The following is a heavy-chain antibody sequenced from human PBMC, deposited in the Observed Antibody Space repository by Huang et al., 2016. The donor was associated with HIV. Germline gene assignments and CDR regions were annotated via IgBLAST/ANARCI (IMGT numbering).Heavy chain of an antibody. CDR3: AREGQNWLGKPFGALAF. Sequence: QAQLVQSGAAVMKPGSSVRVSCKASGVSFSDYAFSWVRRAPGQGLDWMGGIIPRCGLTSYAPRLQGRVTISADKSSNTVYLELTSLRSGDTAVYYCAREGQNWLGKPFGALAFWGQGTEVIVSS. CDR1: GVSFSDYA. J-gene: IGHJ4*03. CDR2: IIPRCGLT. V-gene: IGHV1-69*10. D-gene: IGHD1-1*01.